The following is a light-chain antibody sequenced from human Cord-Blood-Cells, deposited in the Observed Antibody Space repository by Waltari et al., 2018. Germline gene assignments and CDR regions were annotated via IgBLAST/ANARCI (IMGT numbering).Light chain of an antibody. CDR2: GAS. V-gene: IGKV3-20*01. CDR3: QQYGSSPYS. J-gene: IGKJ2*03. Sequence: IVLTQSPGTLSLSPGDRATPPCRASQSVSGSYLAWYQQKPGQAPRLLIYGASSRATGIPDRFSGSGSGTDFTLTISRLEPEDFAVYYCQQYGSSPYSFGQGTKLEIK. CDR1: QSVSGSY.